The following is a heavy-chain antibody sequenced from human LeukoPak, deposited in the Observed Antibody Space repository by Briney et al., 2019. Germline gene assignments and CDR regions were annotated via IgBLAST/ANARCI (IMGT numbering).Heavy chain of an antibody. D-gene: IGHD3-10*01. CDR1: GGSISRSSYY. J-gene: IGHJ5*02. V-gene: IGHV4-39*01. CDR3: ARQGPDYYGSGSLNWFDP. CDR2: IYYSGST. Sequence: SETLSLTCTVSGGSISRSSYYWGWIRQPPGKGLEWIGSIYYSGSTYYNPSLKSRVTISVDTSKNQFSLKLSSVTAADTAVYYCARQGPDYYGSGSLNWFDPWGQGTLVTVSS.